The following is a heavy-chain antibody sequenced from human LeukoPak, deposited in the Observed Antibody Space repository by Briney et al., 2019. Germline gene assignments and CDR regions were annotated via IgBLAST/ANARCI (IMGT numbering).Heavy chain of an antibody. V-gene: IGHV3-21*01. Sequence: GGSLRLSCVGSGFTFSRSSMNWVRQAPGKGLEWVSSITSNGCQTYYADALKGRFIISRDNVKNFLYLQMSSLRAEETAVYYCTRAIRPTGTDSWGQGTLVTVSS. J-gene: IGHJ5*01. CDR3: TRAIRPTGTDS. CDR2: ITSNGCQT. D-gene: IGHD1/OR15-1a*01. CDR1: GFTFSRSS.